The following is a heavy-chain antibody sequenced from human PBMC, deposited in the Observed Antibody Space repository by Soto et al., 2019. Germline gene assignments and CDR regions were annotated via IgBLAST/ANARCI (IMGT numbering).Heavy chain of an antibody. CDR2: IYYSGST. V-gene: IGHV4-59*01. CDR1: GGSISSYY. CDR3: AKGSRRNYYDSSLWFDP. D-gene: IGHD3-22*01. J-gene: IGHJ5*02. Sequence: SETLSLTCTVSGGSISSYYWSWIRQPPGKGLEWIGNIYYSGSTNYNPSLKSRVTISVDTSKNQFSLKLSSVTAADTAVYYCAKGSRRNYYDSSLWFDPWGQGTLVTVSS.